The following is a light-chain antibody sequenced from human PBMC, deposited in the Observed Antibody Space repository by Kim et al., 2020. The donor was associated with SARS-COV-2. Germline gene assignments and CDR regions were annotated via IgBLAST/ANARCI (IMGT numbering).Light chain of an antibody. CDR2: QDS. J-gene: IGLJ1*01. Sequence: SYELTQPPSVSVSPGQTASITCSGDNLGDKYTCWYQKKPGQSPLLVIYQDSKRPSGIPVRFSGSNSGNTATLTISGTQAMDEADYYCQTWDGITAVFGTG. CDR3: QTWDGITAV. CDR1: NLGDKY. V-gene: IGLV3-1*01.